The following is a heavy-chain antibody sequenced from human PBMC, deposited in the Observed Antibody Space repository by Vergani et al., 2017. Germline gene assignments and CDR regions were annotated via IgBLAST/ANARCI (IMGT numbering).Heavy chain of an antibody. V-gene: IGHV1-69*01. CDR3: ARIXSTTYYYDSSGLKI. J-gene: IGHJ3*02. D-gene: IGHD3-22*01. CDR2: IIPIFGTA. CDR1: GGTFSSYA. Sequence: QVQLVQSGAEVKKPGAPVKVSCWASGGTFSSYAISWVRQAPGQGLEWMGGIIPIFGTANYAQKFQGRVTITADESTSTAYMELSSLRSEDTAVYYCARIXSTTYYYDSSGLKIWGQGTMVTVSS.